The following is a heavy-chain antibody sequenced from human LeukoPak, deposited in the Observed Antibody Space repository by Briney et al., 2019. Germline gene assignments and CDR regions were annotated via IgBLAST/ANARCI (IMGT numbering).Heavy chain of an antibody. Sequence: GGSLRLSCAASGFTVSNNYMSWVRQAPGKGLEWVSVIYSGGTTYYAGSVKGRFTISRDNSKNTLYLQMNSLRAEDTAVYYCARDRTGGWFDPWGQGTLVTVSS. CDR2: IYSGGTT. CDR3: ARDRTGGWFDP. J-gene: IGHJ5*02. V-gene: IGHV3-66*01. D-gene: IGHD3/OR15-3a*01. CDR1: GFTVSNNY.